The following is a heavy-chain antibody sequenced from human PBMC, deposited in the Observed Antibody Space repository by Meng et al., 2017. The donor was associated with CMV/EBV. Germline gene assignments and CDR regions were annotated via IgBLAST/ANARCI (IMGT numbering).Heavy chain of an antibody. Sequence: SETLSLTCTVSGGSISSGGYYWSWIRQHPGKGLEWIGYIYYSGSTYYSPSLKSRVTISVDTSKNQFSLKLSSVTAADTAVYYCARAHSYDFWSGYYTSDYYYYYGMDVWGQGTTVTVSS. CDR3: ARAHSYDFWSGYYTSDYYYYYGMDV. V-gene: IGHV4-31*03. D-gene: IGHD3-3*01. J-gene: IGHJ6*02. CDR1: GGSISSGGYY. CDR2: IYYSGST.